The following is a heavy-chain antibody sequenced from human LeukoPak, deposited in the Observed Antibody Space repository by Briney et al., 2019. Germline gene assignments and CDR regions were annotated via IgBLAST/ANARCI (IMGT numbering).Heavy chain of an antibody. CDR3: AKARVFCSGNNCYNPFDP. CDR1: GFTFSSYA. Sequence: GGSLRLSCAASGFTFSSYAMSWVRQAPGKGLEWVSSISGSDGSTYYADSVKGRFTISRDNSKNTLYVQMNSLRAEDTAVYYCAKARVFCSGNNCYNPFDPWGQGTLVTVSS. J-gene: IGHJ5*02. D-gene: IGHD2-15*01. CDR2: ISGSDGST. V-gene: IGHV3-23*01.